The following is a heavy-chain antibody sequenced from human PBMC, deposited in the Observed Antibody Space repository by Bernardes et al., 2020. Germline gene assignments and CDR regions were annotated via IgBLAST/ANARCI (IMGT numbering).Heavy chain of an antibody. D-gene: IGHD1-20*01. V-gene: IGHV3-23*01. CDR3: ATNPRSPNCNLFDD. Sequence: GGSLRLSCAVSGFTFSSDAMSWVRQAPGKGLEWVSAISGSGGSTYYADSVKGRFTISRDNSKHTLYLQINNLKAEDTAVYYGATNPRSPNCNLFDDWGHGTLVTVSS. J-gene: IGHJ4*01. CDR2: ISGSGGST. CDR1: GFTFSSDA.